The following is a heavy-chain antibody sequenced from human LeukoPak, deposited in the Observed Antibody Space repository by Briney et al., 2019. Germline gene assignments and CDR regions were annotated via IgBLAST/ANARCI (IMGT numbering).Heavy chain of an antibody. Sequence: PSETLSLTCAVYGGTFSDYYWSWIRQSPGKGLEWIGEVMDSGRTNYNPSLKSRVTISIDTSKNQFSLRLSSMTAADTAVYYCVREHNIVIPTARTYYYYYMDVWAKGTTVTVSS. CDR1: GGTFSDYY. CDR3: VREHNIVIPTARTYYYYYMDV. D-gene: IGHD5-12*01. J-gene: IGHJ6*03. CDR2: VMDSGRT. V-gene: IGHV4-34*12.